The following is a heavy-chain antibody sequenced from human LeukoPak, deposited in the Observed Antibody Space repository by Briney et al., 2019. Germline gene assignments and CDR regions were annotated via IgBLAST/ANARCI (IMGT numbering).Heavy chain of an antibody. CDR1: GFTFSSYA. CDR3: AKGGVAAARDY. D-gene: IGHD6-13*01. CDR2: ISGSGGST. Sequence: GGSLRLSCAASGFTFSSYAMSWVRQAPGKGLEWVSAISGSGGSTDYADSVKGRFTISRDNSKNTLDLQLNSLRAEDTAVYDCAKGGVAAARDYWGQGTLVTVSS. J-gene: IGHJ4*02. V-gene: IGHV3-23*01.